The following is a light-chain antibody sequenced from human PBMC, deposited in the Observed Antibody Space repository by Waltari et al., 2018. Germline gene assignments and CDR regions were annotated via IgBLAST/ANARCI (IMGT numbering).Light chain of an antibody. CDR3: QAWDISTV. J-gene: IGLJ2*01. CDR2: QDN. V-gene: IGLV3-1*01. CDR1: KLGDNY. Sequence: SYELTQPPSVSVSPGQTASITCSGDKLGDNYVCWYQQKPGQSPVLVIYQDNKRPSGIPERFSGSNSGNTATLTISGTQAMDEADYYCQAWDISTVFGGGTKLTVL.